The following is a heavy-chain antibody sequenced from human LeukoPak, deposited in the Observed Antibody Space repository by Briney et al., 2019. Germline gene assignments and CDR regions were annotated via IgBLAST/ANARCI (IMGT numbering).Heavy chain of an antibody. CDR3: AKDINDRITMVRGPNVIYYYYGMDV. CDR2: ISWDGGST. J-gene: IGHJ6*04. Sequence: GGSLRLSCAASGFTFDDYAMHWVRQAPGKGLEWVSLISWDGGSTYYADSVKGRFTISRDNSKNSLYLQMNSLRAEDTALYYCAKDINDRITMVRGPNVIYYYYGMDVWGKGTTVTVSS. CDR1: GFTFDDYA. D-gene: IGHD3-10*01. V-gene: IGHV3-43D*04.